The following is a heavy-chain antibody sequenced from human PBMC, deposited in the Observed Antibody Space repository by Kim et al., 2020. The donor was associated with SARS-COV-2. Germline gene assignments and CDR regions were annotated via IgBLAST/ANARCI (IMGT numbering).Heavy chain of an antibody. D-gene: IGHD3-9*01. CDR2: ISGSGGST. CDR1: GFTFSSYA. V-gene: IGHV3-23*01. J-gene: IGHJ4*02. Sequence: GGSLRLSCAASGFTFSSYAMSWVRQAPGKGLEWVSAISGSGGSTYYADSVKGRFTISRDNSKNTLYLQMNSLRAEDTAVYYCAKRASKYYDILTGGDYFDYWGQGTLVTVSS. CDR3: AKRASKYYDILTGGDYFDY.